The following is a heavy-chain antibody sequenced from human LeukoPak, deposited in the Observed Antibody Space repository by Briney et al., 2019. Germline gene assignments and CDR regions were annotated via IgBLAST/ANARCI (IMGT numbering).Heavy chain of an antibody. CDR3: AKDKRGAFTMVRGVIV. D-gene: IGHD3-10*01. CDR2: IRYDGSNK. V-gene: IGHV3-30*02. CDR1: GFTFSSYG. Sequence: GGSLRLSCAASGFTFSSYGMHWVRQAPGKGLEWVAFIRYDGSNKYYADSVKGRFTISRDNSKNTLYLQMNSLRAEDTAVYYCAKDKRGAFTMVRGVIVWGQEPWSPSP. J-gene: IGHJ4*01.